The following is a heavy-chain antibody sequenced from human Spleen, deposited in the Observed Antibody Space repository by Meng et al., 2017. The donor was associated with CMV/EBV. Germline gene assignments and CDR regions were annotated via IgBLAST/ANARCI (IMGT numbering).Heavy chain of an antibody. Sequence: SETLSLTCAVYGGSFSGYYWSWIRQPPGKGLEWIGSIYYSGSTYYNPSLKSRVXISVDXSKNQFSLKLSSVTAADTALYYCARHEDGYSYGKRWSVFDYWGQGTLVTVSS. CDR2: IYYSGST. V-gene: IGHV4-34*01. CDR1: GGSFSGYY. CDR3: ARHEDGYSYGKRWSVFDY. J-gene: IGHJ4*02. D-gene: IGHD5-18*01.